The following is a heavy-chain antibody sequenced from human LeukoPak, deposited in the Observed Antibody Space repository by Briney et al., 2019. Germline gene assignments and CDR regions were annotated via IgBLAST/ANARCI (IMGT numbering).Heavy chain of an antibody. Sequence: PRGSLRLSCAVSGFTFSSYEMNWVRQAPGKGLEWVSYISSSGATIYYADSVKGRFTISRDNAKNSLYLQMNSLRAEDTAVYYCARSSEFDYWGQGTLVTVSS. CDR1: GFTFSSYE. V-gene: IGHV3-48*03. J-gene: IGHJ4*02. CDR2: ISSSGATI. D-gene: IGHD3-10*01. CDR3: ARSSEFDY.